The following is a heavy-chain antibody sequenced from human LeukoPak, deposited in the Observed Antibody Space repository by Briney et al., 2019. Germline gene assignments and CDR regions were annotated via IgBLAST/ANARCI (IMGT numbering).Heavy chain of an antibody. D-gene: IGHD1-26*01. Sequence: PSETLCLTCTVSTDSISKSLYHWAWVRQPPGKGLEWIAEIYYQGNTYYNPSLSGRVTISVDTSKNQFSLQLNAVTAADTALYFCASVKLGYYHDTNGYFDAWGQGIPVTFST. J-gene: IGHJ4*02. V-gene: IGHV4-39*07. CDR3: ASVKLGYYHDTNGYFDA. CDR1: TDSISKSLYH. CDR2: IYYQGNT.